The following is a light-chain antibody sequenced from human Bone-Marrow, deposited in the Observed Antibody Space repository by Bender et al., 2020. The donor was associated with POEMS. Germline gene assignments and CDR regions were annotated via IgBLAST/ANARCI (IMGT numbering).Light chain of an antibody. J-gene: IGLJ2*01. CDR2: KDS. CDR1: ALAKEY. Sequence: SYELTQPPSVSVSPGQTARITCSGAALAKEYACWYQKRPGQAPVLLIYKDSGRPSGIPERFSGSSSGSTVTLTISGVQAEDEAEYYCQSADSSRSHVVFGGGTKLTVL. CDR3: QSADSSRSHVV. V-gene: IGLV3-25*03.